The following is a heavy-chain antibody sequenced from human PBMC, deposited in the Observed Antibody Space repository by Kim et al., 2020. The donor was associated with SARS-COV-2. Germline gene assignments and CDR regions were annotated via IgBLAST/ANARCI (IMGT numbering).Heavy chain of an antibody. CDR3: ARERSLWSSGWSMDY. J-gene: IGHJ4*02. CDR2: IWYDGSNK. Sequence: GGSLRLSCAASGFTFSTYGMHWVRQAPGKGLEWVAVIWYDGSNKYSADFVKGRFTISRDNSRNTLYLQMNSVRAEDTAVYYCARERSLWSSGWSMDYWGQGTLVTVSS. D-gene: IGHD6-19*01. CDR1: GFTFSTYG. V-gene: IGHV3-33*01.